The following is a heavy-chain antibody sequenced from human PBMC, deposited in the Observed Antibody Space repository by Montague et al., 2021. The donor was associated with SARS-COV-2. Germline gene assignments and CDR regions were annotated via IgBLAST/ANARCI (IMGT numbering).Heavy chain of an antibody. D-gene: IGHD6-19*01. CDR3: ATQEDPSGWIPGPFDL. Sequence: SETLSLTCTVSGDSISSSTYYWAWIRQPPGKGLEWIGSMYYRGSTYYNPSLKSRVFISVDTTKKQLSLTLTSVTAADTAVYYCATQEDPSGWIPGPFDLWGQGTLLSVSS. CDR2: MYYRGST. V-gene: IGHV4-39*01. J-gene: IGHJ5*02. CDR1: GDSISSSTYY.